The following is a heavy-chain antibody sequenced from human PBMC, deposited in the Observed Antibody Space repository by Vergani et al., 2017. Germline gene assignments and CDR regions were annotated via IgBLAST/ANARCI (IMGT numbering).Heavy chain of an antibody. V-gene: IGHV3-23*01. CDR2: ISGHGDRT. CDR3: AREXRSNTFPFVGD. Sequence: EVHLLESGGGQVEAGGSLRLSCVASGFTFSNSAMSWVRQTSGKGLEWVSAISGHGDRTYYADSVKGRFTISRDNSKNTVYLQMNSLKAEDRATYYCAREXRSNTFPFVGDWGQGTLVTV. J-gene: IGHJ4*02. CDR1: GFTFSNSA. D-gene: IGHD2/OR15-2a*01.